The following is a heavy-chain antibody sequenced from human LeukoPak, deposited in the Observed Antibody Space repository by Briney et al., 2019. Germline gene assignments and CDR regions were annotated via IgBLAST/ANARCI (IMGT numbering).Heavy chain of an antibody. V-gene: IGHV7-4-1*02. CDR2: INTRSGNP. J-gene: IGHJ4*02. CDR3: ARPTEDDYFDY. Sequence: ASVKVSCKASGYTFTSYGISWVRQAPGQGLEWMGWINTRSGNPTYAQGFTGRFVFSLDTSVSTAYLQISSLKAEDTAVYYCARPTEDDYFDYWGQGTRVTVSS. D-gene: IGHD4-17*01. CDR1: GYTFTSYG.